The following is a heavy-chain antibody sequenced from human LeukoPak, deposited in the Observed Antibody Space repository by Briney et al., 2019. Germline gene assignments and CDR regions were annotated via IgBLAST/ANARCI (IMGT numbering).Heavy chain of an antibody. CDR2: INPNSGGT. CDR1: GYTFTGYY. CDR3: ARDRGSSGWYDAFDI. D-gene: IGHD6-19*01. J-gene: IGHJ3*02. V-gene: IGHV1-2*04. Sequence: ASVKVSCKASGYTFTGYYMHWVRQAPGQGLEWMGWINPNSGGTNYAQKFQGWVTMTRDTSISTAYMELSRLRSDDTAVYYCARDRGSSGWYDAFDIWGQGTMVTVSS.